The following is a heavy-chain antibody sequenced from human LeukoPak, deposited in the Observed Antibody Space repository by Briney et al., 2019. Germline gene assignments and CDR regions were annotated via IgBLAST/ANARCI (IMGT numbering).Heavy chain of an antibody. CDR2: IYTSGST. D-gene: IGHD6-6*01. J-gene: IGHJ6*03. CDR3: ASNIAARPHYYLDV. CDR1: GGSISSYY. Sequence: SETLPLTCTVSGGSISSYYWSWIRQPPGKGLEWIGYIYTSGSTNYNPSLKSRVTISVDTSKNQFSLKLSSVTAADTAVYYCASNIAARPHYYLDVWGKGTKVTVSS. V-gene: IGHV4-4*09.